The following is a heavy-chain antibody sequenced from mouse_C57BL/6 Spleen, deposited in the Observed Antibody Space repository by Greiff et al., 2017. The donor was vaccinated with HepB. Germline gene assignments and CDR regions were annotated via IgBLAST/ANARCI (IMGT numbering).Heavy chain of an antibody. V-gene: IGHV14-2*01. Sequence: EVMLVESGAELVKPGASVKLSCTASGFNIKDYYMHWVKQRTEQGLEWIGRIDPEDGETKYAPKFQGKATITADTSSNTAYLQLSSLTSEDTAVYYCARRELLVEGFAYWGQGTLVTVSA. CDR1: GFNIKDYY. CDR2: IDPEDGET. D-gene: IGHD1-1*01. J-gene: IGHJ3*01. CDR3: ARRELLVEGFAY.